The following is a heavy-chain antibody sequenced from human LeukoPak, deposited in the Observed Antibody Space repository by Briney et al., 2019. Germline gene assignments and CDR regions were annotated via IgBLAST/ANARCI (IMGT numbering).Heavy chain of an antibody. J-gene: IGHJ5*02. CDR2: ISSSETT. CDR1: GGSVTSYY. V-gene: IGHV4-59*02. D-gene: IGHD2-15*01. Sequence: SETLSLTCSVSGGSVTSYYWNWVRQTPGKRLEWIGYISSSETTDYGPSFKSRVTMSLDTSKNQFSLKLSSVTAADTGVYYCARGYCSDERCPVFPSWGQGTLVTVSS. CDR3: ARGYCSDERCPVFPS.